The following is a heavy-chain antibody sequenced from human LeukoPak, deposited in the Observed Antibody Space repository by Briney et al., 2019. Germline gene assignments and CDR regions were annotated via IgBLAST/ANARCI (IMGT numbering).Heavy chain of an antibody. D-gene: IGHD6-13*01. CDR2: IVYDGSYK. J-gene: IGHJ6*03. Sequence: GGSLRLSCAASGFTFSSYGMHWVRQAPGKGLEWVALIVYDGSYKYSADSVEGRFTISRDNSKNTLYLQMNSLRAEDTAVYYCARSYSSTPQYYYYYMDVWGKGTTVTVSS. CDR3: ARSYSSTPQYYYYYMDV. V-gene: IGHV3-30*02. CDR1: GFTFSSYG.